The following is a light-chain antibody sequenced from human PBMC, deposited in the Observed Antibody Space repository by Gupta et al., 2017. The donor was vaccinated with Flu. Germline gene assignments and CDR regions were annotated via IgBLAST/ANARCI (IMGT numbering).Light chain of an antibody. Sequence: SYELTQPSSVSVSPGQTARITCSGDVLTKKYVRWFQQKAGQAPVLMIYKDTERPSGIPERFSGSRSATTVTLTISGAEVEDDSDYYCYSAPDVLFGGGTKLTVL. CDR2: KDT. J-gene: IGLJ2*01. CDR3: YSAPDVL. CDR1: VLTKKY. V-gene: IGLV3-27*01.